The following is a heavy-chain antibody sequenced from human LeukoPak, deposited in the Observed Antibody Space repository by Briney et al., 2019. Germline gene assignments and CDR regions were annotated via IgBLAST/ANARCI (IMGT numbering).Heavy chain of an antibody. Sequence: SETLSLTCTVSGGSISSSSYYWGWIRQPPGKGLEWIGRTYYSGSTNYNPSLKSRVTISVDTSKNQFSLKLSSVTAADTAVYYCARDWKDSGSYYSPPRYWGQGTLVTVSS. CDR3: ARDWKDSGSYYSPPRY. V-gene: IGHV4-39*07. CDR1: GGSISSSSYY. CDR2: TYYSGST. J-gene: IGHJ4*02. D-gene: IGHD1-26*01.